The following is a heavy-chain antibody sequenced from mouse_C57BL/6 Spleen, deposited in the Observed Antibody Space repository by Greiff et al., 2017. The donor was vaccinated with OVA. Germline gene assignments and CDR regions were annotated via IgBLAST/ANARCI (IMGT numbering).Heavy chain of an antibody. V-gene: IGHV1-64*01. CDR1: GYTFTSYW. CDR3: ARWCYDDGAGLDY. CDR2: IHPNSGST. D-gene: IGHD2-12*01. J-gene: IGHJ2*01. Sequence: QVQLQQPGAELVKPGASVKLSCKASGYTFTSYWMHWVKQRPGQGLEWIGMIHPNSGSTNYNEKFKSKATLTVDKSSSTAYMQLSSLTSEDSAVYYCARWCYDDGAGLDYWGQGTTLTVSS.